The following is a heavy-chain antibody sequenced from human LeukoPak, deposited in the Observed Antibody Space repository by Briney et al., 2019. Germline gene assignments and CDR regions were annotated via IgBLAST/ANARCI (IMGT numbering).Heavy chain of an antibody. CDR1: GGSISSSSYY. Sequence: SETLSLTCTVSGGSISSSSYYWGWIRQPPGKGLEWIGEINHSGSTNYNPSLKSRVTISVDTSKNQFSLKLSSVTAADTAVYYCARDVRRGYYGSGSYYTYGMDVWGQGTTVTVSS. CDR3: ARDVRRGYYGSGSYYTYGMDV. J-gene: IGHJ6*02. D-gene: IGHD3-10*01. CDR2: INHSGST. V-gene: IGHV4-39*07.